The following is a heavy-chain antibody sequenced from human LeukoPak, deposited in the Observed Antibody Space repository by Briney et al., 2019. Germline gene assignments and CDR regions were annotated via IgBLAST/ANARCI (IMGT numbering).Heavy chain of an antibody. CDR3: AKERSLNGGYSDGYFDH. Sequence: GGSLRLPCVASGFTFSNYAMSWVRQTPGKGLEWVSVISNSGSNTYYADSVKGRFTISRDNSKNTLYLQMNSLRAEDTALYHCAKERSLNGGYSDGYFDHWGQGTLVTVSS. CDR2: ISNSGSNT. CDR1: GFTFSNYA. V-gene: IGHV3-23*01. J-gene: IGHJ4*02. D-gene: IGHD4-23*01.